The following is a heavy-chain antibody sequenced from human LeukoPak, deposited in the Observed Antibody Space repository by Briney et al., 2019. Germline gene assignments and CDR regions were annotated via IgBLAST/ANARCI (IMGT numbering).Heavy chain of an antibody. J-gene: IGHJ3*02. D-gene: IGHD2-15*01. CDR1: GFTVSSKY. V-gene: IGHV3-66*01. CDR3: ARGGSGSGPPDAFHI. CDR2: MYSGGST. Sequence: GGSLRLSCAASGFTVSSKYMGWVRQAPGKGLEWVSVMYSGGSTYYGDSVKGRFTISRDSSKNTLHLQMNSLRAEDTAVYYCARGGSGSGPPDAFHIWGQGTMVTVSS.